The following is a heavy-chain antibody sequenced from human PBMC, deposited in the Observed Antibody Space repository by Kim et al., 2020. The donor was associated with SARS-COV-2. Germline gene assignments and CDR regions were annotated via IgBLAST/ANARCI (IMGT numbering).Heavy chain of an antibody. V-gene: IGHV4-4*06. Sequence: LKSRVTMSVDTSKNQFSLKLSSVTAADTAVYYCARENGYYAGFVGNWFDPWGQGTLVTVSS. J-gene: IGHJ5*02. D-gene: IGHD3-22*01. CDR3: ARENGYYAGFVGNWFDP.